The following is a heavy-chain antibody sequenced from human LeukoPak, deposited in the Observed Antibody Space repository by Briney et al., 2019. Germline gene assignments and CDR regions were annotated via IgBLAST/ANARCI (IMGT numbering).Heavy chain of an antibody. J-gene: IGHJ4*02. V-gene: IGHV3-53*01. D-gene: IGHD3-22*01. CDR2: IYSGGST. Sequence: GGSLRLSCAASGFTVSSNYMSWVRQAPGKGLEWVSVIYSGGSTYYADSVKGRFTISRDNSKNTLYLQMNSLRAEDTAVYYCARGEYYDSSGYLDYWGQGTLVTVSS. CDR1: GFTVSSNY. CDR3: ARGEYYDSSGYLDY.